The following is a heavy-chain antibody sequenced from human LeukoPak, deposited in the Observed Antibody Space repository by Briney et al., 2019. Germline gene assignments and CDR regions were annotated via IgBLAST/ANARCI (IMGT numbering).Heavy chain of an antibody. Sequence: SVKVSCKASGDSFSNYGFSWVRQAPGQGLEWMGGIIPMFGAPNYAQRFKGRVTITAGAFTSTVYMELSSLTSDDTAVYYCARDAGGTYRSYYALHIWGQGTTVTVS. D-gene: IGHD3-16*01. V-gene: IGHV1-69*13. CDR3: ARDAGGTYRSYYALHI. J-gene: IGHJ6*02. CDR2: IIPMFGAP. CDR1: GDSFSNYG.